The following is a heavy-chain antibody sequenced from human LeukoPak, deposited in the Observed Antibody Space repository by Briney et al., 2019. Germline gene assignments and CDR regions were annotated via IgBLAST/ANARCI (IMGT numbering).Heavy chain of an antibody. V-gene: IGHV3-13*01. CDR1: GFTFSNYD. Sequence: QTGGSLRLPGSASGFTFSNYDMHWVRQEKGKGLEWVSSIGTGGHTYYAPSVKGRFTISRENAKNSLYLQMNSLVAGDTAIYYCTRGGLEAPCDVWGQGTMVAVSS. CDR2: IGTGGHT. CDR3: TRGGLEAPCDV. D-gene: IGHD5-24*01. J-gene: IGHJ3*01.